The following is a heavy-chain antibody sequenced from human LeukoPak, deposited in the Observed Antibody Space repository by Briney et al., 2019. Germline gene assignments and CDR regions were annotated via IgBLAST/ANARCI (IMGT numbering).Heavy chain of an antibody. V-gene: IGHV3-48*03. Sequence: GGSLRLSCAASEFTFSSYEMNWVRQAPGKGLEWVSYISSSGSTIYYADSVKGRFTISRDNAKNSLYLQMNSLRAEDTAVYYCARVRWSGGNWFDPWGQGTLVTVSS. J-gene: IGHJ5*02. CDR3: ARVRWSGGNWFDP. CDR1: EFTFSSYE. CDR2: ISSSGSTI. D-gene: IGHD3-3*01.